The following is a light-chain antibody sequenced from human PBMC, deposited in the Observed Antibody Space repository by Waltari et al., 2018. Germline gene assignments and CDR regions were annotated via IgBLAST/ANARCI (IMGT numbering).Light chain of an antibody. CDR2: ENN. V-gene: IGLV1-51*02. J-gene: IGLJ3*02. CDR3: GTWDSSLSAWV. CDR1: SSNIGNNY. Sequence: QSVLTQPPSVSAAPGQKVTISCSGSSSNIGNNYVSWYQQLPGTAPKLLIYENNKRPSRIPDRFPGSKSGTSATLGITGLQTGDEADYYCGTWDSSLSAWVFGGGTKLTVL.